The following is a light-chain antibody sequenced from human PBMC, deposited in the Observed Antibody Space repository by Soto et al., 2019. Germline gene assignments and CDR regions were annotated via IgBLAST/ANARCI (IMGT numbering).Light chain of an antibody. Sequence: EIVLTQSPGTLSLSPGERATLSCRASQRVSSTRLAWYQQKPGQAPRLLIYGASTRATGIADRFSGSGSGTDFTLTISRLEPEDLAVYLCQQHGAAINFGQGTRLDI. J-gene: IGKJ5*01. CDR3: QQHGAAIN. CDR2: GAS. V-gene: IGKV3-20*01. CDR1: QRVSSTR.